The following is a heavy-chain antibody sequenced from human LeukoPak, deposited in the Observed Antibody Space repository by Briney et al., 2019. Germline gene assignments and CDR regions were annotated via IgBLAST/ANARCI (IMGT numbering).Heavy chain of an antibody. Sequence: GGSLRLSCAASGFTFSSYAMSWVRQAPGKGLEWVSAISGSGGSTYYADSVKGPFTISRDNSKNTLYLQMNSLRAEDTAVYYCATRGTYYYDNSGYWGFDYWGQGTLVTVSS. J-gene: IGHJ4*02. CDR2: ISGSGGST. D-gene: IGHD3-22*01. CDR1: GFTFSSYA. V-gene: IGHV3-23*01. CDR3: ATRGTYYYDNSGYWGFDY.